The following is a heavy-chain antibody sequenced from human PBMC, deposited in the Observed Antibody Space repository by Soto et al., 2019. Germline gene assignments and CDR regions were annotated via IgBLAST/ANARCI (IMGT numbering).Heavy chain of an antibody. D-gene: IGHD1-26*01. CDR3: ASSWGWELLMGLDY. CDR1: GFTFSSYG. Sequence: QVQLVESGGGVVQPGRSLRLSCAASGFTFSSYGMHWVRQAPGKGLEWVAVIWYDGSNKYYADSVKGRFTISRDNSKNTLYLQMHSLRAEDTAVYYCASSWGWELLMGLDYWGQGTLVTVSS. CDR2: IWYDGSNK. V-gene: IGHV3-33*01. J-gene: IGHJ4*02.